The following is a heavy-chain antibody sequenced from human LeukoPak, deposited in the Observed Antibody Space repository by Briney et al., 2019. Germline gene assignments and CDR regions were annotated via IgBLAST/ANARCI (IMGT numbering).Heavy chain of an antibody. CDR3: AKFPSYDSNGHDGFDV. D-gene: IGHD3-22*01. CDR1: GFTFSNYA. V-gene: IGHV3-23*01. J-gene: IGHJ3*01. Sequence: PGGSLRLSCAASGFTFSNYAMSWVRQAPGKGLEWVSATSGSGGTKFYADSVKGRFTISRDNSKDTLYLQMNSLRAEDTATYFCAKFPSYDSNGHDGFDVWGQGTRVTVSS. CDR2: TSGSGGTK.